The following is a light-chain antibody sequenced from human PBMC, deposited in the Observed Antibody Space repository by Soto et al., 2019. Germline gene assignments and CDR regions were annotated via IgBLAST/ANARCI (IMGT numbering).Light chain of an antibody. V-gene: IGKV2-28*01. Sequence: DIVLTQSPLSLPVTPGEPASISCRSSQTLLQSNGNNHLDWYVQKPGQSPQLLLYFSSHRASGVPDRFSGSGSGSYFTLRISRVEAEDVGIYYCMQNLQPPAITFGQGTRLEIK. CDR1: QTLLQSNGNNH. CDR2: FSS. J-gene: IGKJ5*01. CDR3: MQNLQPPAIT.